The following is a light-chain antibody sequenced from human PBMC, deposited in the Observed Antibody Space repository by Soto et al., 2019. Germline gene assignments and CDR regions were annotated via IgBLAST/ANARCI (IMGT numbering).Light chain of an antibody. CDR3: QPYGSSPPYS. Sequence: EIVLTQSPGTLSLSPGERATLSCRASQSVNSNFLAWYQQKPGQAPRLLIYGASNRATGIPDRFSGSGSGTDFTLTISRLEPEDFAVYYCQPYGSSPPYSFGQGTKLETK. CDR1: QSVNSNF. CDR2: GAS. V-gene: IGKV3-20*01. J-gene: IGKJ2*03.